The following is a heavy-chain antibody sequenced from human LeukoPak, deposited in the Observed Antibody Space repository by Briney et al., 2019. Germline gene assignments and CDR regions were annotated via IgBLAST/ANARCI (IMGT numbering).Heavy chain of an antibody. CDR1: GGTFSSYA. CDR2: IIPIFGTA. V-gene: IGHV1-69*05. J-gene: IGHJ3*02. Sequence: SVKVSCKASGGTFSSYAISWVRQAPGQGLEWMGGIIPIFGTANYAQKFQGRVTITTGESTSTAYMELSSLRSEDTAVYYCAIDYGGNSENAFDIWGQGTMVTVSS. CDR3: AIDYGGNSENAFDI. D-gene: IGHD4-23*01.